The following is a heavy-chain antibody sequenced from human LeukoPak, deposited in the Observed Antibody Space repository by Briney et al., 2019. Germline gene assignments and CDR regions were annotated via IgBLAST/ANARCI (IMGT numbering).Heavy chain of an antibody. V-gene: IGHV3-23*01. CDR3: AKARSGWVVAASDY. Sequence: HAGGSLRLSCAASGFTFSSYAMSWVRQAPGKGLEWVSIISSSGDSTYYADSVQGRFTISRDNSKNTLYLQMNSLRAEDTAIYYCAKARSGWVVAASDYWGQGTLVTVSS. CDR2: ISSSGDST. CDR1: GFTFSSYA. D-gene: IGHD2-15*01. J-gene: IGHJ4*02.